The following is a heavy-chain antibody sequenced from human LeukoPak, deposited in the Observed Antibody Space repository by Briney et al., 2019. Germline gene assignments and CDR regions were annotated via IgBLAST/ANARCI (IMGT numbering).Heavy chain of an antibody. D-gene: IGHD1-26*01. J-gene: IGHJ3*02. CDR2: IYYDGSST. Sequence: GESLRLSCAASGFPFRYSWMHWVPQAPGKGVVGVSRIYYDGSSTTYADSVKGRFPISRDNAKSTLYLQMNSLRAEDTAVYYCVRVRGGSGRSYAADAFDIWGQGTMVTVSS. CDR3: VRVRGGSGRSYAADAFDI. CDR1: GFPFRYSW. V-gene: IGHV3-74*01.